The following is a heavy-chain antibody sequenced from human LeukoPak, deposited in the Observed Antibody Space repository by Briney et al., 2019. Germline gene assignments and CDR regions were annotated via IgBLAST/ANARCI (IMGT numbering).Heavy chain of an antibody. D-gene: IGHD5-18*01. CDR1: GGSISSGDYY. CDR3: ARVSGYSYGPYFDY. CDR2: IYYSGST. J-gene: IGHJ4*02. V-gene: IGHV4-39*07. Sequence: SETLSLTCTVSGGSISSGDYYWSWIRQPPGKGLEWIGSIYYSGSTYYNPSLKGRVTISVDTSKNQFSLKLSSVTAADTAMYYCARVSGYSYGPYFDYWGQGTLVTVSS.